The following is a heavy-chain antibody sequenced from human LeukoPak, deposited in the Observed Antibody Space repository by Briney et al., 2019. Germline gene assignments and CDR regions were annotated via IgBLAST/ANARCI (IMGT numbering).Heavy chain of an antibody. J-gene: IGHJ3*02. Sequence: PSQTLSLTCTVSGGSISSGGYYWSWIRQHPGKGLEWIGYVYYSGSTYYNPSLKSRVTISVDTSKNQFSLKLSSVTAADTAVYYCARDSTPLAFDIWGQGTMVTVSS. V-gene: IGHV4-31*03. CDR3: ARDSTPLAFDI. CDR2: VYYSGST. CDR1: GGSISSGGYY. D-gene: IGHD2/OR15-2a*01.